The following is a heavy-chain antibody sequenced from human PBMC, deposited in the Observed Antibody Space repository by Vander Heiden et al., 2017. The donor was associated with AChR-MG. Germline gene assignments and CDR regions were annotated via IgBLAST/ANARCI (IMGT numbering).Heavy chain of an antibody. D-gene: IGHD3-10*01. CDR3: ASKGSWGGQDLLPY. Sequence: EVPLVESGGGLVQPGGSLRLSCAASGFSISSYWMTWVRQAPGKGLEWVANIKQDGSEKYYVDAVKGRFTISRDNAKNSLYLQMDSLRVEDTAVYYGASKGSWGGQDLLPYWGQGTLVTVSS. J-gene: IGHJ4*02. CDR1: GFSISSYW. V-gene: IGHV3-7*01. CDR2: IKQDGSEK.